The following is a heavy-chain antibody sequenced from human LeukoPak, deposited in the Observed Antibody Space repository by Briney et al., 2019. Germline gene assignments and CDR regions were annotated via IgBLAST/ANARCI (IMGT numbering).Heavy chain of an antibody. CDR1: GFTFSSYA. CDR3: AKVPYYYDSSGYFAGAVLDY. V-gene: IGHV3-23*01. J-gene: IGHJ4*02. CDR2: ISGSGGST. D-gene: IGHD3-22*01. Sequence: GGSLRLSXAASGFTFSSYAMSWVRQAPGKGLEWVSAISGSGGSTYYADSVKGQFTISRDNSKNTLYLQMNSLRAEDTAVYYCAKVPYYYDSSGYFAGAVLDYWGQGTLVTVSS.